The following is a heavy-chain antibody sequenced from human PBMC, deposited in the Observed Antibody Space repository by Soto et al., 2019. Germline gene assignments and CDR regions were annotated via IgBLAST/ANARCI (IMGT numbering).Heavy chain of an antibody. CDR3: ARNPYSSGWYYFDY. CDR1: GFTLSNYC. J-gene: IGHJ4*02. Sequence: GGSLRLSCAASGFTLSNYCMSWVRQAPGKGLEWVANIKQDGSEKYYVESVKGRFTISRDNAKNSLYLQMNSLRAEDTAVYYCARNPYSSGWYYFDYWGQGTLVTVSS. CDR2: IKQDGSEK. V-gene: IGHV3-7*01. D-gene: IGHD6-13*01.